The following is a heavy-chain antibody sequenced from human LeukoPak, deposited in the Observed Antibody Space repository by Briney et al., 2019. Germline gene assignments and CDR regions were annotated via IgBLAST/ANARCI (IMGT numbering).Heavy chain of an antibody. CDR2: ISAYNGNT. V-gene: IGHV1-18*01. Sequence: RASVTVSCKASGYTFTSYGISWVRQAPGQGLEWMGWISAYNGNTNYAQKLQGRVTMTTDTSTSTAYMELRSLRSDDTAVYYCARRVVPAAKEDWFDPWGQGTLVTVSS. CDR1: GYTFTSYG. CDR3: ARRVVPAAKEDWFDP. D-gene: IGHD2-2*01. J-gene: IGHJ5*02.